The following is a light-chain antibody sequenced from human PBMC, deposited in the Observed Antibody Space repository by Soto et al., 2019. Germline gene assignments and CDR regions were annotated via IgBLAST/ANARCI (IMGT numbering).Light chain of an antibody. CDR1: QGIKSW. CDR3: QQSGDTPPWT. Sequence: DIQMTQSPSSVSASVGDRVTITCRASQGIKSWLAWYQHKPGKAPKVLIFAASSLQSGVPSRFSGSGSGTDFTLTISNLQPEDFATYYCQQSGDTPPWTFGQGTKVDIK. CDR2: AAS. V-gene: IGKV1-12*01. J-gene: IGKJ1*01.